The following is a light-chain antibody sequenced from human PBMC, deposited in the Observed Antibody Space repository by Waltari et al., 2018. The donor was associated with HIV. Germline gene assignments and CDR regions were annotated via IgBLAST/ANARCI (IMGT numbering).Light chain of an antibody. V-gene: IGLV1-47*01. Sequence: QSVLTQPPSASGTPGQRVTISCSGISSNIGSKYVYWYQQLPGPAPKLLIYRNNQRPSGVPDRFSGSKSGTSASLAISGLRSEDEADYYCAAWDDSLLFGGGTKLTVL. CDR1: SSNIGSKY. CDR3: AAWDDSLL. J-gene: IGLJ2*01. CDR2: RNN.